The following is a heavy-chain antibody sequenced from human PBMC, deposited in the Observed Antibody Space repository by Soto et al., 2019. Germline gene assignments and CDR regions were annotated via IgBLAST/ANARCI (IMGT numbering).Heavy chain of an antibody. CDR3: ARVRGSSWPYYYYGMDV. D-gene: IGHD6-13*01. CDR2: ISSSGSTI. CDR1: GFTFSSYE. V-gene: IGHV3-48*03. J-gene: IGHJ6*02. Sequence: GGSLRLSCAASGFTFSSYEMNWVRQAPGKGLEWVSYISSSGSTIYYADSVKGRFTISRDNAKNSLYLQMNSLRAEDTAVYYCARVRGSSWPYYYYGMDVWGQGTTVTVSS.